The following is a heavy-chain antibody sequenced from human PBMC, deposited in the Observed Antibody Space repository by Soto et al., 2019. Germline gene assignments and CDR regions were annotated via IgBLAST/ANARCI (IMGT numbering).Heavy chain of an antibody. Sequence: QVQVQQWGAGLLKPSETLSLTCAVYGGSFSGYYWSWIRQPPGKGLEWRGEINHSGSTNYNPSLKSRVPISRDTSKSQFSLQLTAVTAADTAVYYCAIEGEGAYKLLGFGGLNDYWGQGTLVNVSS. CDR2: INHSGST. V-gene: IGHV4-34*01. CDR3: AIEGEGAYKLLGFGGLNDY. CDR1: GGSFSGYY. J-gene: IGHJ4*02. D-gene: IGHD3-10*01.